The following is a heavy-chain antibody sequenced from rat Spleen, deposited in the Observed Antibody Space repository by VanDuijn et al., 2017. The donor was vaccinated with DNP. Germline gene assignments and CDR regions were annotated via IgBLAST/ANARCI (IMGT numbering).Heavy chain of an antibody. V-gene: IGHV5S10*01. CDR3: ATFDYSGYWYFDF. CDR1: GFTFSNCN. CDR2: IVYDGSGT. J-gene: IGHJ1*01. Sequence: EVQLVESGGGLVQPGRSLKLSCAASGFTFSNCNMAWVRQAPKKGLEWVATIVYDGSGTYYGDSVTGRFTISRDNAKRTLYLQMDSLKSEDTATYYCATFDYSGYWYFDFWGPGTMVTVSS. D-gene: IGHD1-1*01.